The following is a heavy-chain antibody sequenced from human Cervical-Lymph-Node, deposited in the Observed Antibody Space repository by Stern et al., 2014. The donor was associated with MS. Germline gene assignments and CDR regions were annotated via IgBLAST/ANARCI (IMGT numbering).Heavy chain of an antibody. V-gene: IGHV5-51*03. CDR3: ARPYNWNARYYKWFDP. CDR2: INPAGSQT. Sequence: EVQLVESGAEVKKPGESLKISCKASGYSFTGYWIAWVRQKPGKGLEWIGGINPAGSQTTYSPSFRGQVTSTADRSVSTAYLQWNSLKASDTAIYFCARPYNWNARYYKWFDPWGQGTLVTVSS. D-gene: IGHD1-20*01. J-gene: IGHJ5*02. CDR1: GYSFTGYW.